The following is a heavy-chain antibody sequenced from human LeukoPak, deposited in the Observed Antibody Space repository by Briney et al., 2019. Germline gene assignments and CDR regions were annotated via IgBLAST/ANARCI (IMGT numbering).Heavy chain of an antibody. CDR2: IYTSGNS. CDR3: ARSNLGSYDQSGYYQY. D-gene: IGHD3-22*01. V-gene: IGHV4-4*07. J-gene: IGHJ4*02. CDR1: GGSLSGYY. Sequence: SETLSLTCTVSGGSLSGYYWNWIRQLAGKGLEWIGRIYTSGNSWYKPSLQSRVTMSVDTSKNQFSLRMSSLTAADTAVYYCARSNLGSYDQSGYYQYWGQGTRVTVSS.